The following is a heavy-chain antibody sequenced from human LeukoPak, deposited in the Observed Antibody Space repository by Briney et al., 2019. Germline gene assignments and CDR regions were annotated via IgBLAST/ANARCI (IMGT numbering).Heavy chain of an antibody. CDR1: GGTFSSYA. V-gene: IGHV1-69*13. CDR2: IIPIFGTA. Sequence: ASVKVSCKASGGTFSSYAISWVRQAPGQGLEWMGGIIPIFGTANYAQKFQGRVTITADESTSTAYMELSSLRSGDTAVYYCARVGPSYYFDYWGQGTLVTVSS. CDR3: ARVGPSYYFDY. J-gene: IGHJ4*02.